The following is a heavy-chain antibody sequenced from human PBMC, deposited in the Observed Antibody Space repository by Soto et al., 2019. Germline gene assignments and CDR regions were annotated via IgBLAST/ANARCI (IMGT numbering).Heavy chain of an antibody. V-gene: IGHV3-13*01. CDR1: GFTFNNYD. D-gene: IGHD2-8*02. Sequence: GSLRLSCTASGFTFNNYDMHWVRQATGKGLEWLSGIGAAGDTYYPGAVNGRFTISRDNARNSLYLQMNSLSAADTAVYYCVRGVLGPGDYYYGMDVWGQGTTVTVSS. J-gene: IGHJ6*02. CDR2: IGAAGDT. CDR3: VRGVLGPGDYYYGMDV.